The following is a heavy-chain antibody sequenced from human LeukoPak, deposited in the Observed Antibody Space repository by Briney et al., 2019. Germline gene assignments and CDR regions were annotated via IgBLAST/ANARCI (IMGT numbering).Heavy chain of an antibody. Sequence: SSETLSLTPTVSGGSISGDYWSWIPQSPGQELELIGNIYFPGHTNYKPSLRSRVNISGDTSKNVFSLTLNSVTAADTAIYYCARQGGTYFPHFDVWGPGTLVTVSS. CDR3: ARQGGTYFPHFDV. CDR2: IYFPGHT. CDR1: GGSISGDY. V-gene: IGHV4-59*08. D-gene: IGHD2/OR15-2a*01. J-gene: IGHJ4*02.